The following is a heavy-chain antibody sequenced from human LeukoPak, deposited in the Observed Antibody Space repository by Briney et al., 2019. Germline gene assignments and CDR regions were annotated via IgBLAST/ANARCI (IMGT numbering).Heavy chain of an antibody. V-gene: IGHV3-43*01. Sequence: GGSLRLSCAASGFTFDDYTMHWVRQAPGKGLEWVSLISWDGGSTYYADSVKGRFTISRDNAKNSLYLQMNSLRAEDTAVYYCARGDGTTRDDDAFDIWGQGTMVTVSS. CDR3: ARGDGTTRDDDAFDI. CDR1: GFTFDDYT. J-gene: IGHJ3*02. D-gene: IGHD1-1*01. CDR2: ISWDGGST.